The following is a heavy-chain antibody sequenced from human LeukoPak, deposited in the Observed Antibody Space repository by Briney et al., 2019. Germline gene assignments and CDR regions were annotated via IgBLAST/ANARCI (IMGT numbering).Heavy chain of an antibody. J-gene: IGHJ1*01. CDR3: ARRLQWLGVFQH. Sequence: ASETLSLTCTVSGGSISSSSYYWGWIRQPPGKGLEWIGSIYYSGSTYYNPSLKSRVTTSVDTSKNQFSLKLSSVTAADTAVYYCARRLQWLGVFQHWGQGTLVTVSS. CDR2: IYYSGST. D-gene: IGHD6-19*01. V-gene: IGHV4-39*07. CDR1: GGSISSSSYY.